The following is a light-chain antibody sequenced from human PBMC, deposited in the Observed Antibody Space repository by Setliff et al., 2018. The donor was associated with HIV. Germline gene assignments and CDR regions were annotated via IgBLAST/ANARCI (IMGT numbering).Light chain of an antibody. CDR1: SSDVGDYNY. CDR2: DVS. V-gene: IGLV2-14*01. Sequence: QSVLAQPASVSGSPGQSITIFCTGTSSDVGDYNYVSWYQQHPGKAPKLMIYDVSKRPSGVSNRFFDSKSGDTAALTISGLQAEDGADYYCSSYTSSSTVIFGGGTKVTVL. CDR3: SSYTSSSTVI. J-gene: IGLJ2*01.